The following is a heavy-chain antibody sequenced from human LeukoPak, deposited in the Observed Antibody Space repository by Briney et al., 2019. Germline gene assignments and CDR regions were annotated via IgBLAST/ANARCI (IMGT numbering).Heavy chain of an antibody. Sequence: PGGSLRLSCEASGFDFRSSAMHWVRQAPGKGLEWVAIISSDGTKKFYGDSVRGRFTISRDNSKNTLYLQMNSLRAEDTAVYYCARGAIIVVPAAPDAFDIWGPGTMVTVSS. J-gene: IGHJ3*02. D-gene: IGHD2-2*01. CDR2: ISSDGTKK. CDR1: GFDFRSSA. V-gene: IGHV3-30*03. CDR3: ARGAIIVVPAAPDAFDI.